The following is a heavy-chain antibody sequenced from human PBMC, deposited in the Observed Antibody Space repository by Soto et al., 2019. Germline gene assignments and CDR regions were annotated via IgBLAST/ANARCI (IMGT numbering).Heavy chain of an antibody. CDR1: GQTFNRYW. CDR3: VGTHFYSWAITIDGIDV. V-gene: IGHV3-7*03. D-gene: IGHD2-21*01. J-gene: IGHJ6*02. Sequence: DVQLAESGGGLVQPGGSLRLSCVASGQTFNRYWMSWVRQAPGQGLEWVANIKQDGSEEYYVDSVKGRFTISKDNAKNTVNVPMNSLRAPDTAMEYCVGTHFYSWAITIDGIDVWGQGTRVTVSS. CDR2: IKQDGSEE.